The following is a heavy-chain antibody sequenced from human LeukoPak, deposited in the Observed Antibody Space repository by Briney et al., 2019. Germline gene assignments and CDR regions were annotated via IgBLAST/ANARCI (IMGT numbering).Heavy chain of an antibody. J-gene: IGHJ6*03. Sequence: PGGSLRLSCAASGFTFSSYSINWVRQAPRKGLEWVSSIDSSSSYIYYADSVKGRFTISRDNAKNSLYLQMNSLRAEDTAVYYCARALVTGTSSDYYYYYMDVWGKGTTVTVSS. D-gene: IGHD2-2*01. CDR1: GFTFSSYS. V-gene: IGHV3-21*01. CDR3: ARALVTGTSSDYYYYYMDV. CDR2: IDSSSSYI.